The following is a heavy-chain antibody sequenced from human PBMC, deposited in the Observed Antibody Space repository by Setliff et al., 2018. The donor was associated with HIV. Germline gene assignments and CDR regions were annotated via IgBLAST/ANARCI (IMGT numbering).Heavy chain of an antibody. CDR2: IIPLFNKS. Sequence: SVKVSCKASGGNFSTYGISWVRQAPGQGLEWMGGIIPLFNKSNNAQKFQVRVTITADESTSTAYMELKSLRSEDSAVYYCARDRFCSRGSCYEPNWFDPWGQRTLGTVSS. CDR1: GGNFSTYG. D-gene: IGHD2-15*01. J-gene: IGHJ5*02. CDR3: ARDRFCSRGSCYEPNWFDP. V-gene: IGHV1-69*13.